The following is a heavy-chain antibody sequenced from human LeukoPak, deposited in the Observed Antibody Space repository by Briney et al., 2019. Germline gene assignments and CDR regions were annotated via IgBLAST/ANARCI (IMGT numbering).Heavy chain of an antibody. CDR2: IYFSGST. Sequence: PSETLSLTCTVSGASISSYYWSWVRQPPGKGLEWIGYIYFSGSTNYNPSLKSRVTISVDTSKNQFSLKLSSVTAADTAVYCCARAGRTSCYACWFDPWGQGTLVTVSS. V-gene: IGHV4-59*01. CDR1: GASISSYY. D-gene: IGHD2-2*01. J-gene: IGHJ5*02. CDR3: ARAGRTSCYACWFDP.